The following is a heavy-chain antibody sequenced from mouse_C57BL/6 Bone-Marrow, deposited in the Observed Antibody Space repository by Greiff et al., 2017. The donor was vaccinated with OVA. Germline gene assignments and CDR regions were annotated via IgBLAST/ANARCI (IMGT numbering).Heavy chain of an antibody. V-gene: IGHV1-55*01. CDR3: ASDGYYVDYAMDY. D-gene: IGHD2-3*01. Sequence: QVQLQQPGAELVKPGASVKMSCKASGYTFTSYWITWVKQRPGQGLEWIGDIYPGSGSTNYNEKFKSKATLTVDTSSSTAYMQLSSLTSEDSAVYYCASDGYYVDYAMDYWGQGTSVTVSS. CDR1: GYTFTSYW. J-gene: IGHJ4*01. CDR2: IYPGSGST.